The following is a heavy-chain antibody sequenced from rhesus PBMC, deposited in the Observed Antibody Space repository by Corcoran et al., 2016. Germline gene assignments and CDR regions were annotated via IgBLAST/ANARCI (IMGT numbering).Heavy chain of an antibody. V-gene: IGHV3S25*01. D-gene: IGHD4-23*01. Sequence: EVQLVESGGGLVQPGGSLRLSCAGSGFTFSSYGMYWVRQAPGKGLEWISAISSGGGTTNYDDSGKGQFTTSRNNSKTTLSLQMNSLRAEDTAVYYCAKDLLREYSTYGLDSWGQGVVVTISS. CDR1: GFTFSSYG. CDR3: AKDLLREYSTYGLDS. CDR2: ISSGGGTT. J-gene: IGHJ6*01.